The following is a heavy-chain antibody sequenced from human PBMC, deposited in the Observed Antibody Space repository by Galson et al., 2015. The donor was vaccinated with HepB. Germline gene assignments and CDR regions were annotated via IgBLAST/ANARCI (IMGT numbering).Heavy chain of an antibody. CDR1: GFTFSSYS. V-gene: IGHV3-30*03. CDR3: ARRAIVVVVAAIGDYFDY. Sequence: SLRLSCAASGFTFSSYSMNWVRQAPGKGLEWVAVISYDGSNKYYADSVKGRFTISRDNSKNTLYLQMNSLRAEDTAVYYCARRAIVVVVAAIGDYFDYWGQGTLVTVSS. J-gene: IGHJ4*02. CDR2: ISYDGSNK. D-gene: IGHD2-15*01.